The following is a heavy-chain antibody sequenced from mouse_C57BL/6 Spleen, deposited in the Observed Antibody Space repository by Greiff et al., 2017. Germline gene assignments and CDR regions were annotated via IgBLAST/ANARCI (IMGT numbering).Heavy chain of an antibody. CDR3: ARWLRRGGDAMDY. J-gene: IGHJ4*01. CDR1: GYTFTDYN. Sequence: EVQLQQSGPELVKPGASVKMSCKASGYTFTDYNMHWVKQSHGKSLEWIGYINPNNGGTSYNQKFKGKATLTVNKSSSTAYMELRSLTSEDSAVYYCARWLRRGGDAMDYWGQGTSVTVSS. V-gene: IGHV1-22*01. CDR2: INPNNGGT. D-gene: IGHD2-2*01.